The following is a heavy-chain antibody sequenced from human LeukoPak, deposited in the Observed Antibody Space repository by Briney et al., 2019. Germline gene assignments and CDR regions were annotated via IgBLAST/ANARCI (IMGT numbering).Heavy chain of an antibody. J-gene: IGHJ4*02. D-gene: IGHD3-22*01. CDR3: AREGYDSSGYGFDY. Sequence: SETLSLTCTVSGGSISSYYWGWIRQPPGKGLEWIGYIYYSGSTNYNPSLKSRVTILVDTSKNQFSLKLSSVTAADTAVYYCAREGYDSSGYGFDYWGQGTLVTVSS. CDR1: GGSISSYY. V-gene: IGHV4-59*01. CDR2: IYYSGST.